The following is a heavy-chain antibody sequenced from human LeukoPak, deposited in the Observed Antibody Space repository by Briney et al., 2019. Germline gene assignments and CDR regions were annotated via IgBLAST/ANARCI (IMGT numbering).Heavy chain of an antibody. Sequence: PGGSLRLSCAASGFTVSSNYMSWVRQAPGKGLEWVSVIYSGGSTYYADSVKGRFTISRHNSKNTLYLQMNSLRAGDTAVYYCARALTSMVRGGYYYGMDVWGQGTTVTVSS. CDR1: GFTVSSNY. CDR2: IYSGGST. J-gene: IGHJ6*02. CDR3: ARALTSMVRGGYYYGMDV. V-gene: IGHV3-53*04. D-gene: IGHD3-10*01.